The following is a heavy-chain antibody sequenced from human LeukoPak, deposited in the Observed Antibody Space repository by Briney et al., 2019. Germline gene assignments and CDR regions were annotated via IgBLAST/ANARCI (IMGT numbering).Heavy chain of an antibody. CDR3: ARGLRWYYYGSGRSYYFDY. CDR2: INHSGST. D-gene: IGHD3-10*01. J-gene: IGHJ4*02. V-gene: IGHV4-34*01. CDR1: GGSFSGYY. Sequence: SETLSLTCAVYGGSFSGYYWSWIRQPPGNGLEWIGEINHSGSTNYNPSLKSRVTISVDTSKNQFSLKLSSVTAADTAVYYCARGLRWYYYGSGRSYYFDYWGQGTLVTVSS.